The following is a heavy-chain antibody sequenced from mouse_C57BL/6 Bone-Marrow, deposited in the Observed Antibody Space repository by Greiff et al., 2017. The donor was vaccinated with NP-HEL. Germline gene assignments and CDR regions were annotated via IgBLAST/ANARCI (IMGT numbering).Heavy chain of an antibody. CDR2: IYPRSGNT. CDR3: ARGDLIYYYGSSSAWFAY. Sequence: VQLQQSGAELARPGASVKLSCKASGYTFTSYGISWVKQRTGQGLEWIGEIYPRSGNTYYNEKFKGKATLTADKSSSTAYMALRSLTSEDSAVYFCARGDLIYYYGSSSAWFAYWGQGTLVTVSA. D-gene: IGHD1-1*01. CDR1: GYTFTSYG. V-gene: IGHV1-81*01. J-gene: IGHJ3*01.